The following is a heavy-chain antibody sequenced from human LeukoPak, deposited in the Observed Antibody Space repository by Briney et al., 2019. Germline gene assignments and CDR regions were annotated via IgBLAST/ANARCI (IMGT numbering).Heavy chain of an antibody. CDR3: ARDDCSSISCYHNWFDP. CDR1: GFTFSSYW. V-gene: IGHV3-7*01. J-gene: IGHJ5*02. Sequence: GGSLRLSCAASGFTFSSYWMSWVRQAPGKGLEWVANIKQDGSEKYYVDSVKGRFTISRDNAKNSLYLQMNSPRAEDTAVYYCARDDCSSISCYHNWFDPWGQGTLVTASS. D-gene: IGHD2-2*01. CDR2: IKQDGSEK.